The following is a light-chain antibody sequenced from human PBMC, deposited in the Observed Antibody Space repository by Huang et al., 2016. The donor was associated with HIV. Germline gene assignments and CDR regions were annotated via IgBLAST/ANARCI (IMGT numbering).Light chain of an antibody. CDR1: QSLLQSNGYNY. J-gene: IGKJ4*01. Sequence: DIVMTQSPLSLPVTPGEPASISCRSRQSLLQSNGYNYLDWNLQKPGQSPPLLIYLGSNRASGVPDRFSGSGSGTDFTLKISRVEAEDVGVYYCMQALQTPRAFGGGTKVEIK. CDR3: MQALQTPRA. CDR2: LGS. V-gene: IGKV2-28*01.